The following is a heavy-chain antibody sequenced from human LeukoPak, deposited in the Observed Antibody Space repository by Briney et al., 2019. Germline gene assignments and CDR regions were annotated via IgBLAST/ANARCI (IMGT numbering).Heavy chain of an antibody. CDR1: GGTFSSYA. V-gene: IGHV1-69*04. Sequence: GASVKVSCKASGGTFSSYAISWVRQAPGQGLEWMGRIIPILGIANYAQKFQGRVTITADKSTSTAYMELSSLRSEDTAVYYCARIGATVTTTRGVFDYWGQGTLVTVSS. D-gene: IGHD4-17*01. CDR2: IIPILGIA. J-gene: IGHJ4*02. CDR3: ARIGATVTTTRGVFDY.